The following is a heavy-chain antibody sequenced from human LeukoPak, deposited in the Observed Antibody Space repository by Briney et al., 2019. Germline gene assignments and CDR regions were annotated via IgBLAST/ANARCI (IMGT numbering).Heavy chain of an antibody. CDR3: ARVLRYDFWSAYYFDY. CDR2: ISTYNGNT. V-gene: IGHV1-18*01. Sequence: ASVKVSCKASGYTFNSYVISWVRQAPGQGLEWMAWISTYNGNTDYALKVQGRATMPTDTSTSTAYMELRSLRSDDTAVYYCARVLRYDFWSAYYFDYWGQGTLVTISS. CDR1: GYTFNSYV. J-gene: IGHJ4*02. D-gene: IGHD3-3*01.